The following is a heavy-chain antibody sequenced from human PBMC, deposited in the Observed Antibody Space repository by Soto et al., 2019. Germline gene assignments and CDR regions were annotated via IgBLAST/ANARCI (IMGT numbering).Heavy chain of an antibody. V-gene: IGHV4-4*07. D-gene: IGHD2-2*01. J-gene: IGHJ5*02. CDR1: GGSFSSYY. CDR3: ATGRSEVVPGAMDT. CDR2: IYPSGST. Sequence: QVQLQESGPGLVKPSETLSLSCTVSGGSFSSYYCNWVRKSAGKGLEWIGRIYPSGSTTYNPSLKNRLTMSVDTSKNQFSLRLTSMTAADTAVYYCATGRSEVVPGAMDTWGQGTLVTVSS.